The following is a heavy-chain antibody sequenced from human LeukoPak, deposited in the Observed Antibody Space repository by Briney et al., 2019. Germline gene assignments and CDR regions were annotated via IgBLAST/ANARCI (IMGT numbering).Heavy chain of an antibody. D-gene: IGHD4-11*01. V-gene: IGHV1-18*01. CDR3: ARVPRLQSRHSSDI. Sequence: GASVKVSCKASGYTFTSYGISWVRQAPGQGLEWMGWISAYNGNTNYAQKLQGRVTMTTDTSTSTAYMELRSLRSDDTAVYYCARVPRLQSRHSSDIWGQGAMVTVSS. CDR2: ISAYNGNT. J-gene: IGHJ3*02. CDR1: GYTFTSYG.